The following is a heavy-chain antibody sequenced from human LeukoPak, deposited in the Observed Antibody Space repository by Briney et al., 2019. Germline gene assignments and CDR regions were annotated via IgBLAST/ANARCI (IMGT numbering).Heavy chain of an antibody. J-gene: IGHJ6*02. CDR1: GYTFTSYG. CDR3: ARDGVGIVVVVAATHDYYYGMDV. Sequence: ASVKVSCKASGYTFTSYGISWVRQAPGQGLEWMGWISAYYGNTNYAQKLQGRVTMTTDTSTSTAYMELRSLRSDDTAVYYCARDGVGIVVVVAATHDYYYGMDVWGQGTTVTVSS. D-gene: IGHD2-15*01. V-gene: IGHV1-18*01. CDR2: ISAYYGNT.